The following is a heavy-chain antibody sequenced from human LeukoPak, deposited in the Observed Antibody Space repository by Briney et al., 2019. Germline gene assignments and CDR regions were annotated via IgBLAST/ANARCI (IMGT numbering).Heavy chain of an antibody. V-gene: IGHV3-74*01. CDR1: GPSFADSW. Sequence: GGSLRLSCAASGPSFADSWMHWVRQAPGKGLVWVSRINNDGSGTRYADFVRGRFTISRDNAKNTLYLQMNSLRAEDTAVYYCARVSGLGMNEYYQHWGQGTLVTVPS. D-gene: IGHD3-10*01. CDR2: INNDGSGT. J-gene: IGHJ1*01. CDR3: ARVSGLGMNEYYQH.